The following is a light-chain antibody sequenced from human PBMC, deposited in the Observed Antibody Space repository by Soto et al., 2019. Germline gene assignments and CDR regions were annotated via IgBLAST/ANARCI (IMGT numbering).Light chain of an antibody. CDR1: QGISNY. CDR2: AAS. J-gene: IGKJ3*01. V-gene: IGKV1-27*01. Sequence: DIQMTQSPSSLSASVGDRVTITCRASQGISNYLAWCQQKPGTVPKLLIYAASTLQAGVPSRFSGSGSGKDFTITISSLQPEDVATYYWQKYNCAHPFGPGTKVDIK. CDR3: QKYNCAHP.